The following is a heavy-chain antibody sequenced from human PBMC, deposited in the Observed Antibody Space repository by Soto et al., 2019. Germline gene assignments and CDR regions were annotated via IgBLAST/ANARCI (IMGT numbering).Heavy chain of an antibody. CDR2: IIPIFGTA. CDR3: ARDSYDYVWGSYRSGFDY. D-gene: IGHD3-16*02. J-gene: IGHJ4*02. V-gene: IGHV1-69*13. CDR1: GGTFSSYA. Sequence: SVKVSCKASGGTFSSYAISWVRQAPGQGLEWMGGIIPIFGTANYAQKFQGRVTITADESTSTAYMELSSLRSEDTAVYYCARDSYDYVWGSYRSGFDYWGQGTLVTVSS.